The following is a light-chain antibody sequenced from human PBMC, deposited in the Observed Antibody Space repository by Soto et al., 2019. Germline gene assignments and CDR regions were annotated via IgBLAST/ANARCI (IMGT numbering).Light chain of an antibody. V-gene: IGLV2-14*01. J-gene: IGLJ1*01. Sequence: QSVLTQPASLSGSPGQSITISCTGTSSDVGGYTYVSWFQQHPGKAPELMIYAVSNRPSGVSNRFSGSKSGNTASLTISGLQDEDEADYYCTSYTSTSAIFVFGTGTTVTVL. CDR1: SSDVGGYTY. CDR2: AVS. CDR3: TSYTSTSAIFV.